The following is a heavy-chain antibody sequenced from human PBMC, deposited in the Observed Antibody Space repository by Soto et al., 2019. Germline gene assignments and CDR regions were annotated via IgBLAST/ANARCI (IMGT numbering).Heavy chain of an antibody. CDR2: ISAYNGNT. D-gene: IGHD6-13*01. CDR1: GYTFTSYG. J-gene: IGHJ6*02. V-gene: IGHV1-18*01. CDR3: ARDVSNHGVSSNYYYYGMDV. Sequence: ASVKVSCKASGYTFTSYGISWVRQAPGQGLEWMGWISAYNGNTNYAQKLQGRVTMTTDTSTGTAYMELRSLRSDDTAVYYCARDVSNHGVSSNYYYYGMDVWGQGTTVTVSS.